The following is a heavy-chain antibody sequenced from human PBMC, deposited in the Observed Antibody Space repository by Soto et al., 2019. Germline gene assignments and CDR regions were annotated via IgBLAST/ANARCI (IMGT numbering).Heavy chain of an antibody. CDR2: IRTKTNNYAT. J-gene: IGHJ4*02. Sequence: EVQLVESGGGLVQPGGSLKLSCAASGFSFSDSAMHWVRQASGKGLEWVGRIRTKTNNYATAYGESVKGRFTVSRDDSKNTAYLQMNSLKTEDSAVYYCARLGWELLGLDYWGQGTLVTVSS. D-gene: IGHD1-26*01. CDR1: GFSFSDSA. V-gene: IGHV3-73*01. CDR3: ARLGWELLGLDY.